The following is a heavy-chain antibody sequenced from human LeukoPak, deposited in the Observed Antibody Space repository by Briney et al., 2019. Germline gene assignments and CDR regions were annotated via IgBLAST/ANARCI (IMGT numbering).Heavy chain of an antibody. D-gene: IGHD3-10*01. CDR2: IRHDGSDK. J-gene: IGHJ4*02. Sequence: GGSLRLSCAASGFTFSIEGMHWVRQAPGKGLEWVAYIRHDGSDKYYADSVKGRFTVSRDNSKDMVYLQMNSLRGEDTAVYYCAKDHRWSCDYWGQGALVTASS. CDR1: GFTFSIEG. CDR3: AKDHRWSCDY. V-gene: IGHV3-30*02.